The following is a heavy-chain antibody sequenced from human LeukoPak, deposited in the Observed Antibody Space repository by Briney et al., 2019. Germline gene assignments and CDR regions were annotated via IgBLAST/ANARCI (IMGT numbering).Heavy chain of an antibody. Sequence: PSETLSLTCTVSGVSISSYYWSWIRQPPGKGLEWIGYIYYSGSTNYNPSLKSRVTISVDTSKNQFSLKLSSVTAADTAVYYCARDAARYYYDSSGYGDAFDIWGQGTMVTVSS. CDR1: GVSISSYY. CDR2: IYYSGST. CDR3: ARDAARYYYDSSGYGDAFDI. V-gene: IGHV4-59*01. D-gene: IGHD3-22*01. J-gene: IGHJ3*02.